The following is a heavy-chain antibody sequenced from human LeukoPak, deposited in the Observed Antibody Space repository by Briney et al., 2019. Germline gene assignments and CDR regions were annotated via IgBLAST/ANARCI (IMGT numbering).Heavy chain of an antibody. V-gene: IGHV4-59*11. CDR3: TKATQWLAFDY. Sequence: SETLSLTCTVSGGSISSHFWSWMRQPPGKGLEWIGNIHNRGTTNYNPSLSSRVTMSVDTSKNQLSLQLTSVTAADTAVYYCTKATQWLAFDYWGRGTLVTVSS. J-gene: IGHJ4*02. D-gene: IGHD6-19*01. CDR1: GGSISSHF. CDR2: IHNRGTT.